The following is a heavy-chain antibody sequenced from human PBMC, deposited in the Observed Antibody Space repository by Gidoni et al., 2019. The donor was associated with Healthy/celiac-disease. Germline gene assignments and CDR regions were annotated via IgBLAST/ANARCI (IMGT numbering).Heavy chain of an antibody. Sequence: EVQLVESGGGLVKPGGSLRLSCAASGFTFSSYSMNWVRQAPGKGLEWVSSISSSSSYIYYADSVKGRFTISRDNAKNSLYLQMNSLRAEDTAVYYCARDLYYYGSGREFDYWGQGTLVTVSS. J-gene: IGHJ4*02. CDR3: ARDLYYYGSGREFDY. CDR1: GFTFSSYS. V-gene: IGHV3-21*01. CDR2: ISSSSSYI. D-gene: IGHD3-10*01.